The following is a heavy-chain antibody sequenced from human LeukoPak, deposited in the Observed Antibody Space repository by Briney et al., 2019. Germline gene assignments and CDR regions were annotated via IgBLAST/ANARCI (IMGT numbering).Heavy chain of an antibody. J-gene: IGHJ4*02. Sequence: SETLSLTCTVSGGSISSGSYYWRWIRQPAGKGLEWIERIYTSGSTNYNPSLKSRVTISVDTSKNRFSLKLSSVTAADTAVYYCARFSSYYDSSGYSRYYFDYWGQGTLVTVSS. CDR2: IYTSGST. CDR3: ARFSSYYDSSGYSRYYFDY. V-gene: IGHV4-61*02. D-gene: IGHD3-22*01. CDR1: GGSISSGSYY.